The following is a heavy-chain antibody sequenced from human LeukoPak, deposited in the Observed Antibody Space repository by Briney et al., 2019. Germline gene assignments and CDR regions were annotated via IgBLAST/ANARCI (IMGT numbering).Heavy chain of an antibody. J-gene: IGHJ3*01. CDR1: GGSISSGGYS. V-gene: IGHV3-7*01. CDR3: VRDGGYSNWDALDL. D-gene: IGHD4-11*01. CDR2: MRGDGSER. Sequence: PSETLSLTCAVSGGSISSGGYSWSWIRQPSGKGLEWVAIMRGDGSERYYVDSVRGRFTISRDNAKNSLYLQMNSLRAEDTAVYHCVRDGGYSNWDALDLWGQGTLVTVSS.